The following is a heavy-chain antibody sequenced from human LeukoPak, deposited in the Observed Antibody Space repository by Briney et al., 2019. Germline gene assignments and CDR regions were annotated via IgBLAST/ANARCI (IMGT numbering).Heavy chain of an antibody. V-gene: IGHV3-33*06. J-gene: IGHJ4*02. CDR2: IWYDGGNK. Sequence: GRSLRLSCAASGFTFSSYGMHWVRQAPGKGLEWVAVIWYDGGNKYYADSVKGRFTISRDNSKNTLYLQMNSLRAEDTAVYYCAKDGDHYDSSGYYYSFDYWGQGTLVTVSS. CDR3: AKDGDHYDSSGYYYSFDY. CDR1: GFTFSSYG. D-gene: IGHD3-22*01.